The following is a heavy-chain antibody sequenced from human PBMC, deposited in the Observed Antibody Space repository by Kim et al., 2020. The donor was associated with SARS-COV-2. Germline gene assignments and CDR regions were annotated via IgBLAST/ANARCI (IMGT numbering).Heavy chain of an antibody. CDR3: ASGCCGDYGDWYFDL. V-gene: IGHV3-7*03. J-gene: IGHJ2*01. Sequence: DSVKGRSTLSGDHAKNELFLQMNSLRAEDTAVYYCASGCCGDYGDWYFDLWGRGTLVTVSS. D-gene: IGHD4-17*01.